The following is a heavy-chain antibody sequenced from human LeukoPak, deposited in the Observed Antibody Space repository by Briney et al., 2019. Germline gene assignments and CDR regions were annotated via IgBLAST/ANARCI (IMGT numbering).Heavy chain of an antibody. D-gene: IGHD6-13*01. CDR1: GGSVSSYY. J-gene: IGHJ3*02. Sequence: SETLSLTCTVSGGSVSSYYWSWVRQPPGKGLEWIGYYFTSGSTNYYPSLKSRVTISVTPSKNQFSLKLSSVTAADTAVYYCARWGSAAAVYAFDIWGQGTMVTVSS. V-gene: IGHV4-4*09. CDR3: ARWGSAAAVYAFDI. CDR2: YFTSGST.